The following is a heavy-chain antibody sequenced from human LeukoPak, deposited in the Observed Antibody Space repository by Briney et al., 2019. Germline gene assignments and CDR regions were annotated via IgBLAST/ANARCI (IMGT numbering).Heavy chain of an antibody. V-gene: IGHV1-2*02. D-gene: IGHD5-18*01. CDR1: GYSFTDYY. CDR2: INPDSGGT. Sequence: ASVKVSCKASGYSFTDYYMHWVRQAPGQGLEWMGWINPDSGGTNYAQKFQGRVTMTRDTSISTAYMELSSLRSDDTAVYYCARGEYNYGRDWFDPWGQGTLVTVSS. J-gene: IGHJ5*02. CDR3: ARGEYNYGRDWFDP.